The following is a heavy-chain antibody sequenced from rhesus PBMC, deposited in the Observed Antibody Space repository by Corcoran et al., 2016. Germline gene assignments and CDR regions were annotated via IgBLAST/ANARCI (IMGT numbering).Heavy chain of an antibody. J-gene: IGHJ4*01. D-gene: IGHD3-28*01. CDR1: GGSFSSYW. V-gene: IGHV4-80*01. Sequence: QVQLQESGPGLVKPSETLSLTCAVSGGSFSSYWWSWIRQPPGKGLEWIGEINGNSESTNYNPSLKSRVTISKDASKNRLYLKLSSVTAADTAVYYCARVTYYYDSGYFDYWGQGVLVTVSS. CDR3: ARVTYYYDSGYFDY. CDR2: INGNSEST.